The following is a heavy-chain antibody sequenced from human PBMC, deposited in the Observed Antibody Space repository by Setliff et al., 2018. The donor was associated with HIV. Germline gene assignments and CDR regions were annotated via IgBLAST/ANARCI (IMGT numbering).Heavy chain of an antibody. J-gene: IGHJ4*02. CDR1: GYTFSAYH. Sequence: ASVKVSCKASGYTFSAYHMHWARQAPGQGLEWMGWINPNSGGTHYAQKFQGRITMTRDTSISTAYMELSSLRIEDTAVYYCAKEPSYYYDSSGYSGIAHWGQGTLVTVS. CDR3: AKEPSYYYDSSGYSGIAH. CDR2: INPNSGGT. D-gene: IGHD3-22*01. V-gene: IGHV1-2*02.